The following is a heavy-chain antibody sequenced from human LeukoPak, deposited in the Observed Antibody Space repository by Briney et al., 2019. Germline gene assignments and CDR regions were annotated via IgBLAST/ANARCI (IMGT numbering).Heavy chain of an antibody. V-gene: IGHV3-11*01. D-gene: IGHD3-22*01. CDR2: IYGIDSTI. CDR3: ARDAYYYDSSSYYRNAFDI. Sequence: PGGSLRLSCAASGFTFSDYYMSWIRQAPGKGLEWLSYIYGIDSTISYAASVKGRFTISRDNAKNSLYLQMNSPRAEDTAVYYCARDAYYYDSSSYYRNAFDIWGQGTVVTVSS. CDR1: GFTFSDYY. J-gene: IGHJ3*02.